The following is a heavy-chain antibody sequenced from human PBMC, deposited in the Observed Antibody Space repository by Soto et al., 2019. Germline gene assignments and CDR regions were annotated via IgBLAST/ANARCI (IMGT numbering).Heavy chain of an antibody. V-gene: IGHV3-23*01. J-gene: IGHJ3*02. CDR3: AKVPVSRLNAFDI. D-gene: IGHD2-2*01. CDR2: ISGSGGST. CDR1: GFTFSSYA. Sequence: PGGSLRLSCAASGFTFSSYAMSWVRQAPGKGLEWVSAISGSGGSTYYADSVKGRFTISRDNSKNTQYPQMKSLRAEDTAVYYCAKVPVSRLNAFDIWGQGTMVTVS.